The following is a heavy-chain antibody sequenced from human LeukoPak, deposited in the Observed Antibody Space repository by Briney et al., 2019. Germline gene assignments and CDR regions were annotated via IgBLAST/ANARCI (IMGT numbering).Heavy chain of an antibody. Sequence: ASVKVSCKASGYTFTGDYMYWVRQAPGQGLEWMGWINPNSGGTKYAQKFQGRVTMTKDTSISTAYMELSRLRSDDTAVYYCARPVLGDGTVAAQFVHWGQGTLVTVSS. V-gene: IGHV1-2*02. D-gene: IGHD2-15*01. J-gene: IGHJ4*02. CDR3: ARPVLGDGTVAAQFVH. CDR2: INPNSGGT. CDR1: GYTFTGDY.